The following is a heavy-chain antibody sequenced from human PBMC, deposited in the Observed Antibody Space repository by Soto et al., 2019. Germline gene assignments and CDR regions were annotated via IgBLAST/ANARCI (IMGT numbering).Heavy chain of an antibody. J-gene: IGHJ4*02. CDR1: GGSVSSGSYY. CDR3: ARTWIQLWFGFDY. V-gene: IGHV4-61*01. CDR2: IYYSGST. Sequence: SETLSLTCTVSGGSVSSGSYYWSWIRQPPGKGLEWIGYIYYSGSTNYNPSLKSRVTISVDTSKNQFSLKLSSVTAADTAVYYCARTWIQLWFGFDYWGQGTLVTVSS. D-gene: IGHD5-18*01.